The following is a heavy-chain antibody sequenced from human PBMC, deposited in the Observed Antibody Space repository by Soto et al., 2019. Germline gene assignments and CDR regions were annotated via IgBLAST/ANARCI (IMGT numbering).Heavy chain of an antibody. CDR1: GFPFHTYS. Sequence: GGSLRLSCPASGFPFHTYSMTWVRPAPGKGLEWVSAMSASGGNTYYADSVKGRFTISRDNSKNTLYLQMNSLRAEDTAVYYSAKSTKVSGTFGAFDIWGRGTMVTVSS. V-gene: IGHV3-23*01. CDR3: AKSTKVSGTFGAFDI. J-gene: IGHJ3*02. D-gene: IGHD4-4*01. CDR2: MSASGGNT.